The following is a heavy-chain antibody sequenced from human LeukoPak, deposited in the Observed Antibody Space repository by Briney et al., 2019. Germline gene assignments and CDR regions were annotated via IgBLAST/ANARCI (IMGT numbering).Heavy chain of an antibody. V-gene: IGHV3-30*02. CDR2: IRYDGSNK. Sequence: GGSLRLSCAASGFTFSSYGMHWVRQAPGKGLEWVAFIRYDGSNKYYADSVKGRFTISRDNSKNTLYLQMNSLRAEDTAVYYCAKSGAAAATTGFDPWGQGTLVTVSS. CDR3: AKSGAAAATTGFDP. J-gene: IGHJ5*02. D-gene: IGHD6-25*01. CDR1: GFTFSSYG.